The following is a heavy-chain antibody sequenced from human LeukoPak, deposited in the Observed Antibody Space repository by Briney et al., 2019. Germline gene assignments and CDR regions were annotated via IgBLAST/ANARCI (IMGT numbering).Heavy chain of an antibody. Sequence: SETLSLTCAVYGGSFSGYYWSWIRQPPGTGLEWMWEINHSGSTNYNPSLKSRVTISVDTSKNQFSLKLSSVTAADTAVYYCARGPYCSGGSCYLIYYFDYWGQGTLVTVSS. CDR2: INHSGST. D-gene: IGHD2-15*01. V-gene: IGHV4-34*01. J-gene: IGHJ4*02. CDR1: GGSFSGYY. CDR3: ARGPYCSGGSCYLIYYFDY.